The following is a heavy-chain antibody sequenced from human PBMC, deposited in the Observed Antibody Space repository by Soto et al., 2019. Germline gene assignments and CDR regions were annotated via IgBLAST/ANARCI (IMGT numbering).Heavy chain of an antibody. CDR1: GGSISSSSYY. Sequence: LSLTCTVSGGSISSSSYYWGWIRQPPGKGLEWIGSIYYSGSTYYNPSLKSRVTISVDTSKNQFSLKLSSVTAADTAVYYCARHISSRVCRSAQSIDYWCQATFLTV. J-gene: IGHJ4*02. D-gene: IGHD2-2*01. CDR3: ARHISSRVCRSAQSIDY. V-gene: IGHV4-39*01. CDR2: IYYSGST.